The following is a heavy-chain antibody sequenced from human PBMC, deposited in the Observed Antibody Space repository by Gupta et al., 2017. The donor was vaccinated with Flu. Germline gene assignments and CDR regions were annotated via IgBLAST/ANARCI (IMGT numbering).Heavy chain of an antibody. J-gene: IGHJ4*02. Sequence: QPQLQESGPGLVKPPETLSLTCTVSAGSISSYYWSWIRQSPGKGLEWIGYIYYSGSTNYNPSLKSRVTISVDTSKNQFSLKLSSVTAADTAVYYCARDSIAAAGTAPGNFDYWGQGTLVTVSS. V-gene: IGHV4-59*01. CDR3: ARDSIAAAGTAPGNFDY. D-gene: IGHD6-13*01. CDR1: AGSISSYY. CDR2: IYYSGST.